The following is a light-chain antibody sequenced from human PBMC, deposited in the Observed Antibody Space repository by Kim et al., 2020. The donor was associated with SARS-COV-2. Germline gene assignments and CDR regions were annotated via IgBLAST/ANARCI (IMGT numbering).Light chain of an antibody. V-gene: IGLV3-19*01. CDR2: GKN. Sequence: SSELTQDPAVSVALGQTVRITCQGDSLRRSYATWYQQKPGQAPVVVIYGKNNRPSGIPDRFSGSNSGNTDSLTITGAQAEDDADYYCSSRDSSGNHVLFGGGTQLTVL. CDR1: SLRRSY. J-gene: IGLJ2*01. CDR3: SSRDSSGNHVL.